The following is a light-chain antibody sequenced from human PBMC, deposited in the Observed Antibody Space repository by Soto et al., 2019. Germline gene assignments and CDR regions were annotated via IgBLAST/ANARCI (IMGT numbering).Light chain of an antibody. V-gene: IGKV2-28*01. J-gene: IGKJ4*01. Sequence: EIVLTQSPLSLSVTPGEPASISCRSSQSLLHSNGNNYLEWYLQKPGQSPQVLIYLASNRAYGVPDRFSGSGSGTDFTLKISRVEAEDVGVYYCKQALQNPLTFGGGTKVEIK. CDR3: KQALQNPLT. CDR2: LAS. CDR1: QSLLHSNGNNY.